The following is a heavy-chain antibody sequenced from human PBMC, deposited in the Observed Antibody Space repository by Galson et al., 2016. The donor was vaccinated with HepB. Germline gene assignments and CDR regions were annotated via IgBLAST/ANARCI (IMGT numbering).Heavy chain of an antibody. V-gene: IGHV3-49*03. CDR3: TRAFYYDSTDYYRPFDY. Sequence: SLRLSCAASGFTFGDYAMSWFRQAPGKGLEWVGFIRSKAYGGTTEYAASVKGRFTISRDDSKSIAYLQMNSLKTEDTAVYYCTRAFYYDSTDYYRPFDYWGQGTLVTVSS. J-gene: IGHJ4*02. CDR1: GFTFGDYA. CDR2: IRSKAYGGTT. D-gene: IGHD3-22*01.